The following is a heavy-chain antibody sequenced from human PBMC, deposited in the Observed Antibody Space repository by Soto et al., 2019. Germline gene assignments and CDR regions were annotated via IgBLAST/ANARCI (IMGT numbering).Heavy chain of an antibody. CDR3: AKDLINGCDYYYYMDV. CDR1: GFTFSSYA. Sequence: VQLLESGGGLVQPGGSLRLSCEASGFTFSSYAMSWVRQAPGKGLEWVSAISGSGGSTYYADSVKGRFTISRDNSKNTLYLQMNSLRAEDTAVYYCAKDLINGCDYYYYMDVWGKGTTVTVSS. J-gene: IGHJ6*03. CDR2: ISGSGGST. D-gene: IGHD2-8*01. V-gene: IGHV3-23*01.